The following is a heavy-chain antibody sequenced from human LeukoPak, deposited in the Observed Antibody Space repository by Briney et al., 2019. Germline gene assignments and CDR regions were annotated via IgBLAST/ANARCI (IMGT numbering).Heavy chain of an antibody. CDR2: IYYSGST. D-gene: IGHD4-23*01. V-gene: IGHV4-59*01. CDR3: ARNYYGGNPSHY. CDR1: GGSISSYY. Sequence: SETLSLTCTVSGGSISSYYWSWIRQPPGKGLEWIGYIYYSGSTNYNPSLKSRVTISVDTSKNQFSLKLSSVTAADTAVYYCARNYYGGNPSHYWGQGTLVTVSS. J-gene: IGHJ4*02.